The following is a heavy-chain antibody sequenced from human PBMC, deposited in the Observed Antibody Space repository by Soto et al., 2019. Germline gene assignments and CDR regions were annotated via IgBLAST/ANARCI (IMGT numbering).Heavy chain of an antibody. J-gene: IGHJ5*02. CDR2: VDHEVNIS. Sequence: VKLVQSGAEVKSPGTSVKLSCQTSGFTFADYSIHWVRQAPGQGIEYMGAVDHEVNISGYPLNARGRLSMTRDASTSTVYMELNILRSEDTAVYYWARLSRVTFTVAWGQGTLVTVYS. V-gene: IGHV1-46*01. CDR3: ARLSRVTFTVA. CDR1: GFTFADYS.